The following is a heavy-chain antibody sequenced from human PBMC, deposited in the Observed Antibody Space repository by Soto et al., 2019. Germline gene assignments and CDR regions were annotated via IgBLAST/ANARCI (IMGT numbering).Heavy chain of an antibody. CDR3: ARGVTAGVDY. CDR2: MQPRDGRT. V-gene: IGHV1-8*01. CDR1: GYSFSSLD. Sequence: QVQLVQSGAEVREPGASVKVSCKASGYSFSSLDINWVRQTTGQGLEWMGWMQPRDGRTGYAQKFQGRVTMTRDTSINTAYMELSSLTSDDTAFYDGARGVTAGVDYWGQGTLVTVSS. J-gene: IGHJ4*02. D-gene: IGHD1-26*01.